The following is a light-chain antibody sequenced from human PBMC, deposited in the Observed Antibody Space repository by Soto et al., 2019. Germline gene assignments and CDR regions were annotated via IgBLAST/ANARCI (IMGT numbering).Light chain of an antibody. CDR3: QQYNNWPLT. CDR1: QSVSSN. J-gene: IGKJ4*01. V-gene: IGKV3-15*01. Sequence: EIVMTQSPATLSVSPGERATISCRASQSVSSNLAWYQQKPGQAPRLLIYGASTRATGIPARYSGSGSGTEFTLTISSLQSEDFAVYYCQQYNNWPLTFGGGTKV. CDR2: GAS.